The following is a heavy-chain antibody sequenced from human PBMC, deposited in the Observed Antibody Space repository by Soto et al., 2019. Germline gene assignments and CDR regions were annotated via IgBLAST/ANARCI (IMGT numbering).Heavy chain of an antibody. CDR3: ARGLDYDSSGYYFDN. CDR2: IWYDGINK. Sequence: QVQLVESGGGVVQPGRSLRLSCAASGFTFSSYGMHWVRQAPGKGLEWVAVIWYDGINKYYVDSVKGRFTISRDNSKNTLYLQMNSLRAEDTAVYYCARGLDYDSSGYYFDNWGQGTLVTVSS. J-gene: IGHJ4*02. D-gene: IGHD3-22*01. V-gene: IGHV3-33*01. CDR1: GFTFSSYG.